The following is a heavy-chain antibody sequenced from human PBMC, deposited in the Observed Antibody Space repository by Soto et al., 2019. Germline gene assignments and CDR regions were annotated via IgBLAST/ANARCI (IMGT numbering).Heavy chain of an antibody. J-gene: IGHJ4*02. Sequence: PSETLSLTCAVYGGSFSGYYWSWIRQPPGKGLEWIGEINHSGSTNYNPSLKSRVTISVDTSKNQFSLKLSSVTAADTAVYYCARGIRYFDWLLWYYFDYWGQGTLVTVSS. CDR3: ARGIRYFDWLLWYYFDY. CDR1: GGSFSGYY. CDR2: INHSGST. V-gene: IGHV4-34*01. D-gene: IGHD3-9*01.